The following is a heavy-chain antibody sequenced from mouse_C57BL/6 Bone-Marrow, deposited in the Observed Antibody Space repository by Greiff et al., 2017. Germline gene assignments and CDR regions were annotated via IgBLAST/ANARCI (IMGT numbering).Heavy chain of an antibody. CDR2: FHPYNDDT. D-gene: IGHD1-1*01. CDR1: GYTFTTYP. Sequence: VKLQQSGAELVKPGASVKMSCKASGYTFTTYPLEWMKQNHGKSLEWIGNFHPYNDDTKYNEKFKGKATLTVEKSSSTVYLELSRLTSDDSAVYYCARGSSSLNWYFDVWGKGTTVTVSS. J-gene: IGHJ1*03. CDR3: ARGSSSLNWYFDV. V-gene: IGHV1-47*01.